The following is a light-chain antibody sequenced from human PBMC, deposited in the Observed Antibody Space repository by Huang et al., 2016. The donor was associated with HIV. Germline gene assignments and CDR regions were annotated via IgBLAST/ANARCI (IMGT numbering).Light chain of an antibody. CDR3: QQRSSWPLT. CDR2: DTS. CDR1: QSVGSY. Sequence: EVVLTQSPSFLSLSLGETGTLSCKASQSVGSYVAWYQQRPAQSPRLLLYDTSNRAAGIPNRFSGSGSGTDFTLTISGLESEDLGFYYCQQRSSWPLTFGGGTKVA. J-gene: IGKJ4*01. V-gene: IGKV3-11*01.